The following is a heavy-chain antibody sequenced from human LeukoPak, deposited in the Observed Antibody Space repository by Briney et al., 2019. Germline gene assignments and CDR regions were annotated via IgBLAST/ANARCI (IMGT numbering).Heavy chain of an antibody. CDR3: ARSEHTEYCTNGVCYYFDY. V-gene: IGHV4-4*07. CDR2: IYTSGST. D-gene: IGHD2-8*01. Sequence: SETLSLTCTVSGGSISSYYWSWIRQPAGKGLEWIGRIYTSGSTNYNPSLKSRVTMSVDTSKNQFSLKLSSVTAADTAVYYCARSEHTEYCTNGVCYYFDYWGQGTLVTVSS. J-gene: IGHJ4*02. CDR1: GGSISSYY.